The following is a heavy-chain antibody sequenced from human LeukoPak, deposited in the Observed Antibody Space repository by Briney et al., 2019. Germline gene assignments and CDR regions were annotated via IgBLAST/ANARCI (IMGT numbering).Heavy chain of an antibody. J-gene: IGHJ5*02. Sequence: SETLSLTCTVSGGSISSSSYYWGWIRQPPGKGLEWIGSIYYSGSTYYNPSLKSRVTIPVDTSKNQFSLKLSSVTAADTAVYYCARLDPVTRFIAWFDPWGQGTLVTVSS. CDR1: GGSISSSSYY. D-gene: IGHD4-17*01. V-gene: IGHV4-39*01. CDR3: ARLDPVTRFIAWFDP. CDR2: IYYSGST.